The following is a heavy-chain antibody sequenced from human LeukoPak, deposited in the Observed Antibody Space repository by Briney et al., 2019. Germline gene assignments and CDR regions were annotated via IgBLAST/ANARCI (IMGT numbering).Heavy chain of an antibody. J-gene: IGHJ4*02. CDR3: ANIPTKKVSPFDY. CDR1: GFTFSSYW. Sequence: GGSLRLSCAASGFTFSSYWMHWVRQAPGKGLVRVSRINSDGNSTSYADSVKGRFTISRDNAKNTLYLQMNSLRAEDTAVYYCANIPTKKVSPFDYWGQGTLVTVSS. D-gene: IGHD2-2*02. V-gene: IGHV3-74*01. CDR2: INSDGNST.